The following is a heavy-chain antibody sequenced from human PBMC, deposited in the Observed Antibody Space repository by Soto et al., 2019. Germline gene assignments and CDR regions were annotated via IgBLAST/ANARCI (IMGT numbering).Heavy chain of an antibody. CDR2: ISSSGSTI. D-gene: IGHD3-10*01. CDR1: GFTFSSYE. CDR3: ARDEIIIVRGYYYYYYGMDV. J-gene: IGHJ6*02. V-gene: IGHV3-48*03. Sequence: PVGSLRLSCAASGFTFSSYEMNWVRQAPGKGLEWVSYISSSGSTIYYADSVKGRFTISRDNAKNSLYLQMNSLRAEDTAVYYCARDEIIIVRGYYYYYYGMDVWGQGTTVTVSS.